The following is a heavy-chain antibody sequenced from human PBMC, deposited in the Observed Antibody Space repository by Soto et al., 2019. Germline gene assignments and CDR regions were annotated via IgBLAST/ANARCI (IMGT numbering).Heavy chain of an antibody. D-gene: IGHD1-26*01. CDR3: GRVIPPYSGSCVDY. CDR2: IYYSGTT. V-gene: IGHV4-39*01. CDR1: GGSISSSSYY. Sequence: SETLSLTCTVSGGSISSSSYYWGWIRQPPGKGLEWIGNIYYSGTTYYNPSLKSRATISVDTSKNQFSLKLSSVTAADTAVYYCGRVIPPYSGSCVDYWGQGTQVTVSS. J-gene: IGHJ4*02.